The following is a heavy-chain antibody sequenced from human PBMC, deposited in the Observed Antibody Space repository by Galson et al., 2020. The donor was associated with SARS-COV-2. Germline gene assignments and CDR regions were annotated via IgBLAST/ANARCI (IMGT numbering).Heavy chain of an antibody. V-gene: IGHV3-21*01. D-gene: IGHD1-1*01. J-gene: IGHJ3*02. CDR2: ISSSSYI. CDR1: GFTFSSYS. CDR3: ARDQATTYAFDI. Sequence: TGGSLRLSCAASGFTFSSYSMNWVRQAPGKGLEWVSSISSSSYIYYADSVKGRFTISRDNAKNSLYLQMNSLRAEDTAVYYCARDQATTYAFDIWGQGTMVTVSS.